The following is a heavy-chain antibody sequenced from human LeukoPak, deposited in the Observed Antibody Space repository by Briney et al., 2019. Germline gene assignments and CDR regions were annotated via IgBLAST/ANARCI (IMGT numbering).Heavy chain of an antibody. J-gene: IGHJ3*02. CDR2: ISSSSSYI. Sequence: PGGSLRLSCAASGFTFSSYSMNWVRQAPGKGLEWVSSISSSSSYIYYADSVKGRFTISRDNAKNSLYLQMNSLRAEDTAVYYCARRGSYGFDAFDIWGQGTMVTVSS. CDR1: GFTFSSYS. D-gene: IGHD5-18*01. V-gene: IGHV3-21*01. CDR3: ARRGSYGFDAFDI.